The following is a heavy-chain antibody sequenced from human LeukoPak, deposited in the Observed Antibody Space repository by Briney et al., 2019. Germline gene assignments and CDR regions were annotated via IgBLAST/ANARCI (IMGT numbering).Heavy chain of an antibody. CDR2: IRYDGSNK. CDR3: AKSPPYDCSSSSCFPFDY. D-gene: IGHD2-2*01. J-gene: IGHJ4*02. CDR1: GFTFSSYG. Sequence: GGSLRLSCAASGFTFSSYGMHWVRQAPGKGLEWVAFIRYDGSNKYYADSVKGRFTISRDNSKNTLYLQMNSLRAGDTAVYYCAKSPPYDCSSSSCFPFDYWGQGTLVTVSS. V-gene: IGHV3-30*02.